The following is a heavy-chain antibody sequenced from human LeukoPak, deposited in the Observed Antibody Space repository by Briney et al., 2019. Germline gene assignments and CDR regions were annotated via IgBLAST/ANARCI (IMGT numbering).Heavy chain of an antibody. D-gene: IGHD3-9*01. CDR2: ISSSSSYI. CDR3: AKYYDILTGREDMDV. V-gene: IGHV3-21*01. CDR1: GFTFRSYS. J-gene: IGHJ6*02. Sequence: GGSLRLSCAASGFTFRSYSMNWVRQAPGKGLEWVSSISSSSSYIYYADSVKGRFTISRDNAKNSLYLQMNSLRAEDTAVYYCAKYYDILTGREDMDVWGQGTTVTVSS.